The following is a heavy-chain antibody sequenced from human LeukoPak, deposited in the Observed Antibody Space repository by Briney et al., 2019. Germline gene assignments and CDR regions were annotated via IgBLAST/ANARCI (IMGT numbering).Heavy chain of an antibody. CDR1: GGSLSGYY. D-gene: IGHD2-15*01. J-gene: IGHJ5*02. CDR2: INHSGST. CDR3: ARGHRWSLVNWFDP. Sequence: SETLSLTCAVYGGSLSGYYWSWIRQPPGKGLEWIGEINHSGSTNYNPSLKSRVTISVDTSKNQFSLKLSSVTAADKAVYYCARGHRWSLVNWFDPWGQGTLVTVSS. V-gene: IGHV4-34*01.